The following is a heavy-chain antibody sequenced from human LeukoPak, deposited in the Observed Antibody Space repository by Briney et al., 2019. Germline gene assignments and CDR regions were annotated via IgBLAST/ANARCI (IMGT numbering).Heavy chain of an antibody. V-gene: IGHV3-9*01. D-gene: IGHD2/OR15-2a*01. Sequence: GRSLRLSCAASGFTFDDYAMHWVRQAPGKGLEWVSGISWNSGSIGYADSVKGRFTISRDNAKNSLYLQMNSLTSEDTALYYCATWAFYHNLDVWGQGTTVIVSS. CDR3: ATWAFYHNLDV. CDR1: GFTFDDYA. CDR2: ISWNSGSI. J-gene: IGHJ6*02.